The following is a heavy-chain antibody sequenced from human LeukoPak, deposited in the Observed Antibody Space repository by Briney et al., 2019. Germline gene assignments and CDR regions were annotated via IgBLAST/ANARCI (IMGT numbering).Heavy chain of an antibody. Sequence: PSETLSLTCTVSGGSISSSSYYWGWIRQPPGKGLEWIGSIYYSGSTYYNPSLKSRVTISVDTSKNQFSLKLSSVTAADTAVYYCARRLITMVHRSPYNWFDPWGQGTLVTVSS. V-gene: IGHV4-39*01. J-gene: IGHJ5*02. CDR1: GGSISSSSYY. CDR2: IYYSGST. CDR3: ARRLITMVHRSPYNWFDP. D-gene: IGHD3-10*01.